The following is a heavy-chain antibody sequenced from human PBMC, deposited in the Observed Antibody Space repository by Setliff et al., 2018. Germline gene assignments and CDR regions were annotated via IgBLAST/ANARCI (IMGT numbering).Heavy chain of an antibody. Sequence: SVKVSCKASGGTFSSYGISWARQAPGQGLEWMGGTIPMFGTTNYARKFHGRVTIITDESTTTAYMELSSLRSDDTAVYYCATEGVDSRSSTDYRYYMDVWGKGTTVTVSS. CDR2: TIPMFGTT. CDR1: GGTFSSYG. D-gene: IGHD3-22*01. V-gene: IGHV1-69*05. CDR3: ATEGVDSRSSTDYRYYMDV. J-gene: IGHJ6*03.